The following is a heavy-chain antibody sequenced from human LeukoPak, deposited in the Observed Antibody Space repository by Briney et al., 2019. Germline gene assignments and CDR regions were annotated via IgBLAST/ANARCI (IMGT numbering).Heavy chain of an antibody. CDR3: ARSLLKSFEIDY. Sequence: GASVKVSCKASGYTFTSYGITWVRRAHGQGLEWLGWIRVYNGNTNYAKNFQDRVTMTTDTSTNTAYMELSSRRFDDTAVYYFARSLLKSFEIDYWGQGTPVTVSS. D-gene: IGHD3-10*01. CDR2: IRVYNGNT. J-gene: IGHJ4*02. V-gene: IGHV1-18*01. CDR1: GYTFTSYG.